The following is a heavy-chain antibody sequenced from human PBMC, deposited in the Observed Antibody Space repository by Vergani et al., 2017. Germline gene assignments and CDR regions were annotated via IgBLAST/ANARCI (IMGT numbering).Heavy chain of an antibody. Sequence: QVQLVQSGAEVKKPGASVKVSCKASSYTFTSYGISWVRQAPGQGLEWMGWISAYNGNTNYAQKLQGRVTMTTDTSTSTAYMELSSLKSEDTAVFYCARATCSGGSCYRGFEYWGQGSLITVSS. J-gene: IGHJ4*02. CDR3: ARATCSGGSCYRGFEY. CDR2: ISAYNGNT. V-gene: IGHV1-18*01. D-gene: IGHD2-15*01. CDR1: SYTFTSYG.